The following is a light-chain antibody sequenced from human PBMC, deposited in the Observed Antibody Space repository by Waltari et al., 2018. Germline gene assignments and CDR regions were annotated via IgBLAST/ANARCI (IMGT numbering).Light chain of an antibody. J-gene: IGKJ2*01. V-gene: IGKV4-1*01. Sequence: DIVMTQSPDSLAVSLGERATINCRSSQSVINSPNNKNYLAWYQQKAGQPPKMLIYPASTRESGVPDGFSGSGSGTDFTLTISSLQAEDVAVYYCQQYYSTPPYTFGQGTKLEIK. CDR2: PAS. CDR3: QQYYSTPPYT. CDR1: QSVINSPNNKNY.